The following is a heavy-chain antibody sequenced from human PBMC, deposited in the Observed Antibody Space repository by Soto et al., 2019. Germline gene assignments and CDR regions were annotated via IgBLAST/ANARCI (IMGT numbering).Heavy chain of an antibody. CDR2: IYYTGST. CDR1: GVSISSGGYY. Sequence: SEILSLTCTVSGVSISSGGYYWSWIRQPPGKGLEWIGYIYYTGSTNYNPSLKSRVTISVDTSKNQLSLKLNSVTAADTAVYYCARNYASGRPVDYWGQGTLVTVS. V-gene: IGHV4-31*03. J-gene: IGHJ4*02. CDR3: ARNYASGRPVDY. D-gene: IGHD3-10*01.